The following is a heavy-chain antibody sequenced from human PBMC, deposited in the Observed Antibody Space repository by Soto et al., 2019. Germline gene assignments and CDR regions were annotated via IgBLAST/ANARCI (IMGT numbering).Heavy chain of an antibody. J-gene: IGHJ3*02. CDR2: IYPGDSDT. D-gene: IGHD3-9*01. Sequence: RGESLKISCKGSGYSFTSYWIGWVRQMPGKGLEWMGIIYPGDSDTRYSPSFQGQVTISADKSISTAYLQWSSLKASDTAMYYCASRVPLRYPDPFDAFDIWGQGTMVTVSS. CDR1: GYSFTSYW. V-gene: IGHV5-51*01. CDR3: ASRVPLRYPDPFDAFDI.